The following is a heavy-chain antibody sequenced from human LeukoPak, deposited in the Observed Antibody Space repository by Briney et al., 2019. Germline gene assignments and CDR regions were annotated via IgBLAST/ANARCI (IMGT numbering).Heavy chain of an antibody. CDR1: GFTFSSYA. CDR3: AKDRGWYVEYYFDY. D-gene: IGHD6-19*01. CDR2: ISYDGSNK. J-gene: IGHJ4*02. Sequence: GGSLRLSCAASGFTFSSYAMHWVRQAPGKGLEWVAVISYDGSNKYYADSVKGRFTISRDNSKNTLYLQMNSLRAEDTAVYYCAKDRGWYVEYYFDYWGQGTLVTVSS. V-gene: IGHV3-30*04.